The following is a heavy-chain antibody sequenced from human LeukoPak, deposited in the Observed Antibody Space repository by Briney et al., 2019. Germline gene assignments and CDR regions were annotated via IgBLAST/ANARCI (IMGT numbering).Heavy chain of an antibody. CDR1: GYSISSGYY. Sequence: SETLSLTCTVSGYSISSGYYWGWIRQPPGKGLEWIGSIYRSGSTYYNPSLKSRVTISVDTSKNQFSLKLSSVTAADTAVYYCARRGPGFGSIDAFDIWGQGTMVTVSS. J-gene: IGHJ3*02. V-gene: IGHV4-38-2*02. D-gene: IGHD3-10*01. CDR3: ARRGPGFGSIDAFDI. CDR2: IYRSGST.